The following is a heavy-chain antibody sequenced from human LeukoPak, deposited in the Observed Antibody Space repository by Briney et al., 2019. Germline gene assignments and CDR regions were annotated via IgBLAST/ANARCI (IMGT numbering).Heavy chain of an antibody. CDR3: ASDSPYYGMDV. CDR1: GFTFSSYA. CDR2: INSDGSAT. J-gene: IGHJ6*02. Sequence: PGGSLRLSCAASGFTFSSYAMSWVRQAPGKGLLWVSRINSDGSATIYADSVRGRFTISRDNAKNTLYLQMSGLRVEDTAVYHCASDSPYYGMDVWGQGTTVTVSS. V-gene: IGHV3-74*01.